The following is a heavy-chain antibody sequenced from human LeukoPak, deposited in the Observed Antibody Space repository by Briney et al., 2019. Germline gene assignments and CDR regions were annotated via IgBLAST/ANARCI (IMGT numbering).Heavy chain of an antibody. CDR3: ARAHVDTAMVIFDY. J-gene: IGHJ4*02. V-gene: IGHV4-59*01. CDR1: GGSISSYY. Sequence: SETLSLTCTVSGGSISSYYWSWIRQPPGKGLEWIGYIYYSGSTNYNPSLKSRVTISVDTSKNQFSLKLSSVTAADTAVYYCARAHVDTAMVIFDYWGQGTLVTVSS. D-gene: IGHD5-18*01. CDR2: IYYSGST.